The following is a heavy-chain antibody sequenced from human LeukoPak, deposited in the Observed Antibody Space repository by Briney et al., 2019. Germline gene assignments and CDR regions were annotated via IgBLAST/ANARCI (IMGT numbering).Heavy chain of an antibody. CDR2: IYTSGST. V-gene: IGHV4-4*07. CDR3: ARLNYDILTGYWGYFDY. CDR1: GGSISSYY. J-gene: IGHJ4*02. D-gene: IGHD3-9*01. Sequence: SETLSLTCTGSGGSISSYYWSWIRQPAGKGLEWIGRIYTSGSTNYNPSLKSRVTMSVDTSKNQFSLKLSSVTAADTAVYYCARLNYDILTGYWGYFDYWGQGTLVTVSS.